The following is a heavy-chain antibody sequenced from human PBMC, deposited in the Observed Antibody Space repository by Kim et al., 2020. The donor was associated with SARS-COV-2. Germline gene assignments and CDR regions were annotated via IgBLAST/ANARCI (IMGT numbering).Heavy chain of an antibody. D-gene: IGHD3-3*01. J-gene: IGHJ4*02. CDR2: INHSGST. CDR1: GGSFSGYY. Sequence: SETLSLTCAVYGGSFSGYYWSWIRQPPGKGLEWIGEINHSGSTNYNPSLKSRVTISVDTSKNQFSLKLSSVTAADTAVYYCARGASNYDYYDFWSGYSDYWGQATLVTVSS. CDR3: ARGASNYDYYDFWSGYSDY. V-gene: IGHV4-34*01.